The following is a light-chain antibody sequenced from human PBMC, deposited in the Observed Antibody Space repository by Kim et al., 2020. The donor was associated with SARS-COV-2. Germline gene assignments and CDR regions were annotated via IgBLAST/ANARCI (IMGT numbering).Light chain of an antibody. V-gene: IGKV4-1*01. Sequence: RASINCRSNQSLLYNPNNNNYLAWFQQKPGQPPKLLIYWASTRQSGVSDRFSGSGSGTDFTLTIRRLQVTDAAMYFCQQTYAAPFTFGQGTKLEI. J-gene: IGKJ2*01. CDR1: QSLLYNPNNNNY. CDR3: QQTYAAPFT. CDR2: WAS.